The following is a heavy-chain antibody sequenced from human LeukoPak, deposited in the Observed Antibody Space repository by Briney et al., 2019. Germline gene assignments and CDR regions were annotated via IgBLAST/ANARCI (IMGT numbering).Heavy chain of an antibody. D-gene: IGHD3-9*01. Sequence: QSGASLRLSCAASGFIFSNYAMSWVRQAPGKGLEWVSAIGGRDSGTCYADSVRGRFTVSRDDPKNTLYLQVNTLRAEDTAVYYCAKWGDYDILTGYYDSDYWGQGTLVTVSS. CDR1: GFIFSNYA. CDR2: IGGRDSGT. J-gene: IGHJ4*02. CDR3: AKWGDYDILTGYYDSDY. V-gene: IGHV3-23*01.